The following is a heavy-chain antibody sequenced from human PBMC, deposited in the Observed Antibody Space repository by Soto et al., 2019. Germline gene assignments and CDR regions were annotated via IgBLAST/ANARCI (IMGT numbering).Heavy chain of an antibody. D-gene: IGHD3-9*01. J-gene: IGHJ3*02. V-gene: IGHV1-18*01. CDR3: ARDTYYYILTGSVELFDI. CDR2: ISAYNGNT. CDR1: GYTFTSYG. Sequence: GASVKVSCKASGYTFTSYGISWVRQAPGQGLERMGWISAYNGNTNYAQKLQGRVTMTTDTSTSTAYMELRSLRSDDTAVYYCARDTYYYILTGSVELFDIWGQGTMVTVSS.